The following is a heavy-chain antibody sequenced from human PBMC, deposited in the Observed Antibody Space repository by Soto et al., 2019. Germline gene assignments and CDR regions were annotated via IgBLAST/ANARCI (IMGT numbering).Heavy chain of an antibody. Sequence: PGGSLRLSCAASGFTFNNFAMSWVRQAPGKGLEWVSSITKNSDRTYYAASVKGRFTISRDNSKNAVFLQLNSLRDEDTALYYCAEGGFYDGFDYWGQGTLVTVSS. CDR3: AEGGFYDGFDY. CDR2: ITKNSDRT. V-gene: IGHV3-23*01. D-gene: IGHD5-12*01. CDR1: GFTFNNFA. J-gene: IGHJ4*02.